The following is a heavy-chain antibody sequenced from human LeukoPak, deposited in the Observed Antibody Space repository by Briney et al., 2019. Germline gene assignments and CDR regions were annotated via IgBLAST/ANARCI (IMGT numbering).Heavy chain of an antibody. D-gene: IGHD6-19*01. Sequence: GGSLRLSCAASGFTVSSNYMTWVRQAPGKGLEWVANIKEDGSEKYYVDSVKGRFSISRDNAKNSLYLQMNSLRAEDTAVYYCARDSSGRDWGQGTLVTVSS. J-gene: IGHJ4*02. V-gene: IGHV3-7*01. CDR2: IKEDGSEK. CDR3: ARDSSGRD. CDR1: GFTVSSNY.